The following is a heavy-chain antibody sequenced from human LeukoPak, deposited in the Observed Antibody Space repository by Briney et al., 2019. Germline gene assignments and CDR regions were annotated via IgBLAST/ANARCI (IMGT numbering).Heavy chain of an antibody. Sequence: PGGSLRLSCAASEFTFSSYWMHWVRQAPGKGLEWVANINQDGSEKYYVDSVKGRFTTSRDNAKNSLYLQMNSLRAEDTAVYYCARAIGKSEGYWGQGTLVTVSS. D-gene: IGHD4-23*01. CDR1: EFTFSSYW. J-gene: IGHJ4*02. CDR2: INQDGSEK. CDR3: ARAIGKSEGY. V-gene: IGHV3-7*01.